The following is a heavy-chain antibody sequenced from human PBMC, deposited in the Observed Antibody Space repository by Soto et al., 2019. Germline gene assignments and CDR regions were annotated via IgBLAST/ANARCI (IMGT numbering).Heavy chain of an antibody. CDR2: IYWDDEK. Sequence: QITLKESGPTLVKPTQTLTLTCTFSGFSLSTSGVGVGWIRQPPGKALEWLAIIYWDDEKRYSPSLKTRLTVTKDTYKHQVVLTMTNVDPVDTATYYCAHRAYFDSGKQFDYWGQGTLVSVSS. J-gene: IGHJ4*02. CDR1: GFSLSTSGVG. CDR3: AHRAYFDSGKQFDY. D-gene: IGHD3-10*01. V-gene: IGHV2-5*02.